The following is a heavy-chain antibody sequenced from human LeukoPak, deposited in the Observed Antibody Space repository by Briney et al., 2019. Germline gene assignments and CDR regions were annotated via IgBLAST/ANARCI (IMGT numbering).Heavy chain of an antibody. V-gene: IGHV1-46*01. D-gene: IGHD1-26*01. CDR3: ARDNSVGETAWWFDP. J-gene: IGHJ5*02. CDR1: GYSFTSYY. CDR2: INPSGSST. Sequence: GASVKVSCKASGYSFTSYYMHWVRQAPGQGLEWMGLINPSGSSTTYAQKFQGRVTTTRDMFTSTDYMELTSLTSDDTAVYYCARDNSVGETAWWFDPWGQGTLVTVSS.